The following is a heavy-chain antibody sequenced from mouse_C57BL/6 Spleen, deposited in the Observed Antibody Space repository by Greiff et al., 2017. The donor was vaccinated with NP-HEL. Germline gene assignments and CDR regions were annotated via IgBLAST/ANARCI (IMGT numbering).Heavy chain of an antibody. CDR1: GYAFSSYW. CDR2: IYPGDGDT. CDR3: ARKGDLGDGSSSYYDAMDY. Sequence: LQQSGASVKISCKASGYAFSSYWMNWVKQRPGKGLEWIGQIYPGDGDTNYNGKFKGKATLTADKSSSTAYMQLSSLTSEDSAVYFCARKGDLGDGSSSYYDAMDYWGQGTSVTVSS. V-gene: IGHV1-80*01. D-gene: IGHD1-1*01. J-gene: IGHJ4*01.